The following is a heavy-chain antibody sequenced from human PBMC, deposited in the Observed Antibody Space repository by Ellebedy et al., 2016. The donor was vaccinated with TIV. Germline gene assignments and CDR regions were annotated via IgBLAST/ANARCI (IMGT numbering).Heavy chain of an antibody. CDR2: IHPSSGVT. V-gene: IGHV1-46*01. CDR1: GYAFTGFY. D-gene: IGHD6-19*01. CDR3: AREKAPIAVAGADY. Sequence: ASVKVSCKASGYAFTGFYMHWVRQAPGQGLEWMGIIHPSSGVTTYAQKFQGRVTMTRDTSTNTVYMELSSLIPEDTAIYYCAREKAPIAVAGADYWGQGTLVTVSS. J-gene: IGHJ4*02.